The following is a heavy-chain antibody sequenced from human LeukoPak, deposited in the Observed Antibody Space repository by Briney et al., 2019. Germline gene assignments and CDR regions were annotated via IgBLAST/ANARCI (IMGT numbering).Heavy chain of an antibody. V-gene: IGHV3-48*03. D-gene: IGHD3-22*01. CDR2: ISSSGGAI. CDR1: GFTFSSYE. Sequence: GGSLRLSCAASGFTFSSYEMNWVRQAPGKGLEWVSYISSSGGAISYADSVKGRFTISRDNAKNSLYLHMNSLRAEDTAVYFCARDLYYDSLLGYWGQGTLVTVSS. J-gene: IGHJ4*02. CDR3: ARDLYYDSLLGY.